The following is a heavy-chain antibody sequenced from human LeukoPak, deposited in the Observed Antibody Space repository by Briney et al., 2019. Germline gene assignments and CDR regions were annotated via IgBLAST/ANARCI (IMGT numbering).Heavy chain of an antibody. CDR3: AATNLSSWYPFDY. J-gene: IGHJ4*02. CDR2: INHSGST. D-gene: IGHD6-13*01. V-gene: IGHV4-34*01. CDR1: GGSFSGYY. Sequence: SETLSLTCAVYGGSFSGYYWSWIRQPPGKGLEWIGEINHSGSTNYNPSLKSRVTISVDTSKNQFSLKLSSVTAADTAVYYCAATNLSSWYPFDYWGQGTLVTVSS.